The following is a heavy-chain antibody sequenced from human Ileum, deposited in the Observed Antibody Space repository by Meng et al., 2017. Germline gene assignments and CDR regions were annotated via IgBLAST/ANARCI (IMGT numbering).Heavy chain of an antibody. D-gene: IGHD1-26*01. Sequence: SLKISCAASGIPFSRSGMHWVRQGPGKGLEWMTFISSDGSQKYYVDSVRGRFTVSRDNSKNTLYLQMDSLRAEDTAVYYCARDKGTTSCDNWGQGTPVTVAS. CDR1: GIPFSRSG. V-gene: IGHV3-33*05. J-gene: IGHJ4*02. CDR2: ISSDGSQK. CDR3: ARDKGTTSCDN.